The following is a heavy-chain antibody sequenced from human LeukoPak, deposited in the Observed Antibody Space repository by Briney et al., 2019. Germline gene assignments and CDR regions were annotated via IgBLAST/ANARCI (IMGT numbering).Heavy chain of an antibody. V-gene: IGHV4-30-2*01. D-gene: IGHD6-6*01. CDR1: GGSISSGGYY. Sequence: SETLSLTCTVSGGSISSGGYYWSWIRQPPGKGLEWIGYIYHSGSTYYNPSLKSRVTISVDRSKNQFSLKLSSVTAADTAVYYCARIPLPYSSSSGGDDYWGQGTLVTVSS. CDR3: ARIPLPYSSSSGGDDY. J-gene: IGHJ4*02. CDR2: IYHSGST.